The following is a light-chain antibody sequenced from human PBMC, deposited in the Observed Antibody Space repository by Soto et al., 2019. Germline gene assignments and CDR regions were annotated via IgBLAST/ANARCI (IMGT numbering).Light chain of an antibody. CDR1: SSDVGGYKY. J-gene: IGLJ3*02. V-gene: IGLV2-14*01. CDR3: SPYSGSSIV. CDR2: EVS. Sequence: QSALTQPASVSVSPGQSVTISCTATSSDVGGYKYVSWYQQHPGKAPKFMIYEVSNRPSGVSSRLSGSKSGNTDSLTISGLQSEDGADYYCSPYSGSSIVFGGGTKLTVL.